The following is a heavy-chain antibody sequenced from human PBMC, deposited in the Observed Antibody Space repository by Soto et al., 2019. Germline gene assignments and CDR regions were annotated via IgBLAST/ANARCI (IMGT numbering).Heavy chain of an antibody. V-gene: IGHV4-31*03. Sequence: SETLSLTCTVSGGSISSGGYYWSWIRQHPGKGLEWIGYIYYSGSTYYNPSLKSRVTISVDTSRNQFSLKLSSVTAADTAVYYCAWVVVRGVKSWFDPWGQGTLVTVSS. J-gene: IGHJ5*02. CDR3: AWVVVRGVKSWFDP. CDR2: IYYSGST. D-gene: IGHD3-10*01. CDR1: GGSISSGGYY.